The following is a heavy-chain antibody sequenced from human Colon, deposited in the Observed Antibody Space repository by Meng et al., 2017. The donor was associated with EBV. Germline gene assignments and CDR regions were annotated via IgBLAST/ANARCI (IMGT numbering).Heavy chain of an antibody. Sequence: QGQLVQWGAGLLKPSENLSLTCAVYGGSFSGYYWTWIRQPPGKGLEWIGEINHSGSTNYNPSLKSRVTISVDTSKNQFSLKLSSVTAADTAVYYCARGLAWFRELLSINWFDPWGQGTLVTVSS. CDR1: GGSFSGYY. V-gene: IGHV4-34*02. J-gene: IGHJ5*02. D-gene: IGHD3-10*01. CDR3: ARGLAWFRELLSINWFDP. CDR2: INHSGST.